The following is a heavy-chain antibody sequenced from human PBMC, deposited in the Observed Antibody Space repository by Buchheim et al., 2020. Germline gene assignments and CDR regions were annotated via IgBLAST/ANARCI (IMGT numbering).Heavy chain of an antibody. Sequence: EVQLLESGGGLVQPGGSLRLSCAASGFTFSSHAMTWVRQAPGKGLEWVSSIVGSDDSTYYADSVKGRFTISRDNSKNTLYLQMNSLRAEDTAVYYCAKSRIVATNPFDYWGQGTL. D-gene: IGHD5-12*01. CDR3: AKSRIVATNPFDY. V-gene: IGHV3-23*01. CDR2: IVGSDDST. J-gene: IGHJ4*02. CDR1: GFTFSSHA.